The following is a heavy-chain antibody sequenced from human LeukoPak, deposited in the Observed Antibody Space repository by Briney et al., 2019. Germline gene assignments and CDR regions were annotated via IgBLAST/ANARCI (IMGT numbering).Heavy chain of an antibody. J-gene: IGHJ4*02. V-gene: IGHV4-30-4*08. D-gene: IGHD3-22*01. CDR3: ARDSMVDSSGYTLFDY. Sequence: PSETLSLTCTVSGGSISSGDYYWSWIRQPPGKGLEWIGYIYYSGSTYYNPSLKSRVTISVDTSKNQFSLKLSSVTAADTAVYYCARDSMVDSSGYTLFDYWGQGTLVTVSS. CDR2: IYYSGST. CDR1: GGSISSGDYY.